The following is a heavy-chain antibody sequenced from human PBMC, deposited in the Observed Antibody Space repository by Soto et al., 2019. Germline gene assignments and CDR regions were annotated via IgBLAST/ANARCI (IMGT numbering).Heavy chain of an antibody. V-gene: IGHV3-23*01. Sequence: GGSLRLSCAASGFTFSSYAMSWVRQAPGKGLEWVSAISGSGGSTYYADSVKGRFTISRDNSKNTLYLQMNSLRAEDTAVYYCATNYDFWSGYYTFDYWGQGTLVSVSS. CDR2: ISGSGGST. J-gene: IGHJ4*02. CDR1: GFTFSSYA. D-gene: IGHD3-3*01. CDR3: ATNYDFWSGYYTFDY.